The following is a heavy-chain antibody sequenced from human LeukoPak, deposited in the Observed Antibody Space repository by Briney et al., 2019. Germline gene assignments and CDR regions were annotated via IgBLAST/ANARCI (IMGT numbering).Heavy chain of an antibody. CDR2: INPKSGGT. Sequence: ASVKVSCKASGHSFTVYYMHWVRQAPGQGLEWMGWINPKSGGTNYAQKFLGRVTMTRDTSINTAYMELSRLRSDDTAVYYCASLYGDYVASDYWGQGTLVTVSS. V-gene: IGHV1-2*02. D-gene: IGHD4-17*01. CDR1: GHSFTVYY. CDR3: ASLYGDYVASDY. J-gene: IGHJ4*02.